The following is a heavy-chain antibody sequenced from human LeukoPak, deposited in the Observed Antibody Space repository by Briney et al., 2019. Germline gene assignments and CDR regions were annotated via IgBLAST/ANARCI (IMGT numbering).Heavy chain of an antibody. CDR1: GGTFSSYA. J-gene: IGHJ6*04. Sequence: VNVSCKASGGTFSSYAISWVRQAPRQGLEWMGGIIPIFGTANSAQRFQGRVTITADESTRTAYMELSSLRSEDPAVYYCATYYCSSTSCYADYYYGMDVWGKGTTVTVSS. V-gene: IGHV1-69*13. CDR2: IIPIFGTA. D-gene: IGHD2-2*01. CDR3: ATYYCSSTSCYADYYYGMDV.